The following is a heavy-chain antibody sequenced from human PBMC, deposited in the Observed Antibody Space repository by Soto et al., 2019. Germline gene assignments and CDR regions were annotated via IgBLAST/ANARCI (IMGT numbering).Heavy chain of an antibody. CDR1: GGSISSGGYY. CDR2: IYYSGST. CDR3: ARGHSPGGIVATINYYYYYGMDV. Sequence: SETLSLTCTVSGGSISSGGYYWSWIRQHPGKGLEWIGYIYYSGSTYYNPSLKSRVTISVDTSKNQFSLKLSSVTAADTAVYYCARGHSPGGIVATINYYYYYGMDVWGQGTTVTVSS. J-gene: IGHJ6*02. V-gene: IGHV4-31*03. D-gene: IGHD5-12*01.